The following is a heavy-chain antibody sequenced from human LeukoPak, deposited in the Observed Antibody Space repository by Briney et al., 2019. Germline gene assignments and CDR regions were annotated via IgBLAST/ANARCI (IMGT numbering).Heavy chain of an antibody. CDR2: IYYSGSS. D-gene: IGHD3-3*01. V-gene: IGHV4-59*01. Sequence: PSETLSLTCNVSGGSISGYHWSWIRQPPGKGLEWLGYIYYSGSSNYNPSLKSRVTMSADTSKNQFSLKLSSVTAADTAVYYCARLRGGYYILFDYWGQGTLVTVSS. J-gene: IGHJ4*02. CDR3: ARLRGGYYILFDY. CDR1: GGSISGYH.